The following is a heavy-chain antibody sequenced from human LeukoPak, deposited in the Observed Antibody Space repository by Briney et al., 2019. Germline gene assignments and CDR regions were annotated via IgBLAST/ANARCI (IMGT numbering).Heavy chain of an antibody. CDR1: GGSISSYY. V-gene: IGHV4-59*08. CDR3: ARQDDSDDFDY. CDR2: IYYSGST. D-gene: IGHD3-22*01. J-gene: IGHJ4*02. Sequence: SETLSLTCTVSGGSISSYYWSWTRQPPGKGLEWIGYIYYSGSTNYNPSLKSRVTISVDTSKNQFSLKLSSVTAADTAVYYCARQDDSDDFDYWGQGTLVTVSS.